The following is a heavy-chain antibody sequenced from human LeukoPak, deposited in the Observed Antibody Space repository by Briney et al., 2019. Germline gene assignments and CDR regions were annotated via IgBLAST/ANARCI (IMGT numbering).Heavy chain of an antibody. Sequence: ASVKVSCKVSGYTLTELSMHWVRQAPGKGLEWMGGFDPEDGETIYAQKLQGRVTMTEDTSTDTAYMELSSLRSEDAAVYYCATAKYSSGWYGAFDIWGQGTMVTVSS. CDR2: FDPEDGET. D-gene: IGHD6-19*01. CDR3: ATAKYSSGWYGAFDI. V-gene: IGHV1-24*01. CDR1: GYTLTELS. J-gene: IGHJ3*02.